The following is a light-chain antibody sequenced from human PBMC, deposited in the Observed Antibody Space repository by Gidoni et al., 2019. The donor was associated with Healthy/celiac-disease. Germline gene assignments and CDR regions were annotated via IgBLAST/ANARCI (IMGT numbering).Light chain of an antibody. Sequence: DIQLTQSPSSLSASVGDRVTITCQASEDISNYLNWYQQKAGKATKLLIHDAPNLETAVPSRFSGSRSETDFTFTISSRQPEDIATYYCQQYDTLLTFXGXTKVEIK. CDR3: QQYDTLLT. V-gene: IGKV1-33*01. CDR2: DAP. J-gene: IGKJ4*01. CDR1: EDISNY.